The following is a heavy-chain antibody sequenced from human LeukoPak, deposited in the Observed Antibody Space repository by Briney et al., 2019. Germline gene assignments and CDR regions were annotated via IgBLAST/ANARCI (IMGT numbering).Heavy chain of an antibody. V-gene: IGHV4-30-4*01. CDR3: ARDLKGIAAS. J-gene: IGHJ4*02. CDR2: IYYSGST. Sequence: SETLSLTCTVSGGSISSGDYYWSWIRQPPGKGLEWIGYIYYSGSTYYNPSLKSRVTISVDTSKDQFSLKPSSVTAADTAVYYCARDLKGIAASWGQGTLVTVSS. D-gene: IGHD6-13*01. CDR1: GGSISSGDYY.